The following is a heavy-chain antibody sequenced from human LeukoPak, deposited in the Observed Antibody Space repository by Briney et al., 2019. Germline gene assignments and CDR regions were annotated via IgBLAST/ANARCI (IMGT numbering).Heavy chain of an antibody. D-gene: IGHD3-22*01. V-gene: IGHV4-39*07. CDR2: IYYSGST. CDR1: GGSISSSSYY. J-gene: IGHJ3*02. CDR3: ARDPYRYYYDSSGYRPIDI. Sequence: PETLSLTCTVSGGSISSSSYYWGWIRQPPGKGLEWIGSIYYSGSTYYNPSLKSRVTISVDTSKNQFSLKLSSVTAADTAVYYCARDPYRYYYDSSGYRPIDIWGQGTMVTVSS.